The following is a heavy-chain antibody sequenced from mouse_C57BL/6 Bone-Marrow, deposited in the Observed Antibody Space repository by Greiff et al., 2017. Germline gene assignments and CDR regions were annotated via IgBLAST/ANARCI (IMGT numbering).Heavy chain of an antibody. D-gene: IGHD1-1*01. J-gene: IGHJ3*01. CDR1: GYTFTDYY. CDR2: INPNNGGT. CDR3: APHYYGSSFQDAY. V-gene: IGHV1-26*01. Sequence: EVQLQQSGPELVKPGASVKISCKASGYTFTDYYMNWVKQSHGKSLEWIGDINPNNGGTSYNQKFKGKATLTVDKSSSTAYMELRSLTSEDSAVYYCAPHYYGSSFQDAYGGQGTLVTVSA.